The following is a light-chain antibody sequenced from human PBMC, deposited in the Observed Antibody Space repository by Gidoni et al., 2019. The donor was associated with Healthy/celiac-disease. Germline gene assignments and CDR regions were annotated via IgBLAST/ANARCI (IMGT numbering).Light chain of an antibody. CDR3: QQYGSSPCT. V-gene: IGKV3-20*01. CDR1: QSVSSSY. CDR2: GAS. J-gene: IGKJ2*02. Sequence: MVFPPSPGTLSLSPGERATLSCRASQSVSSSYLAWYQQKPGQAPRLLIYGASSRATGIPDRFSGSGSGTDFTLNISRLETEDFAVYYCQQYGSSPCTFGQGTKLEIK.